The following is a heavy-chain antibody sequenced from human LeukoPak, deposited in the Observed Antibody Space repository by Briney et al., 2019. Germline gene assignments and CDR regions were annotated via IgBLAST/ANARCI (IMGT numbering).Heavy chain of an antibody. CDR2: IVVGSGNT. CDR3: AANRDGYNYFDY. CDR1: GFTFTSSA. Sequence: GASVKVSCKASGFTFTSSAVQWVRQARGQRLEWIGWIVVGSGNTNYAQKFQERVTITRDMSTSTAYMELSSLRSEDTAAYYCAANRDGYNYFDYWGQGTLVTVSS. J-gene: IGHJ4*02. V-gene: IGHV1-58*01. D-gene: IGHD5-24*01.